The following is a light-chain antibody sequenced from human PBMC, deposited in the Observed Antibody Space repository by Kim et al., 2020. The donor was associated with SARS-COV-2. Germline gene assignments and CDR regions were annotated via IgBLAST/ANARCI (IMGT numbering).Light chain of an antibody. CDR3: QQYNEFPYT. Sequence: SAPIGDRVTITCRASQDIRTNLAWFQQPPGKPPKSLIYGASTLLSGVPSKFSGSGSGTEFTLNITGLQPEDFANYFCQQYNEFPYTFGQGTKLEI. CDR2: GAS. CDR1: QDIRTN. V-gene: IGKV1-16*02. J-gene: IGKJ2*01.